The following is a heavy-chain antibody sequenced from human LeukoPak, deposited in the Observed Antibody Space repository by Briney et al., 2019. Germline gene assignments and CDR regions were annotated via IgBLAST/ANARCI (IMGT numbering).Heavy chain of an antibody. J-gene: IGHJ4*02. CDR3: AKDFRIGYSAHFDY. CDR1: GFTFRSHA. V-gene: IGHV3-23*01. Sequence: GGSLRLSCVGSGFTFRSHAMSWVRQAPEKGLEFVSGIYENGGTTYYAGSVKGRFSISRDNSKNTLYLQMDSLRGEDTAVYYCAKDFRIGYSAHFDYWGQGALVTVSS. D-gene: IGHD2-21*01. CDR2: IYENGGTT.